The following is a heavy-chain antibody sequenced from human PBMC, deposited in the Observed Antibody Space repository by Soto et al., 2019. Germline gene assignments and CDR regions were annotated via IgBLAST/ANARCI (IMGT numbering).Heavy chain of an antibody. CDR2: IYPGDSDT. Sequence: GESLKISCNGSGYIFTSYWIGWVRQMPGKGLEWMGIIYPGDSDTRYSPSFQGQVTISADKSISTAYLQWSSLKASDTAMYYCARCSGNFWSGYPNWFDPWGQGTLVTVSS. D-gene: IGHD3-3*01. CDR1: GYIFTSYW. CDR3: ARCSGNFWSGYPNWFDP. V-gene: IGHV5-51*01. J-gene: IGHJ5*02.